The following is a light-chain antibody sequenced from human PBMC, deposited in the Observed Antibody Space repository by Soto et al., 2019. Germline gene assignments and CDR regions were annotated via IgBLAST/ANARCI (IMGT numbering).Light chain of an antibody. J-gene: IGKJ3*01. CDR2: DAS. V-gene: IGKV1-5*01. CDR1: QSISSW. Sequence: DIQMTQSPSTLSASVGHRVSITCRASQSISSWLAWYQQKPGKAPKLLIFDASTLEGGVPSRFSGSGSGTEFTLTISSLQPDDFATYYCQQYNNYVTFGPGTKVDIK. CDR3: QQYNNYVT.